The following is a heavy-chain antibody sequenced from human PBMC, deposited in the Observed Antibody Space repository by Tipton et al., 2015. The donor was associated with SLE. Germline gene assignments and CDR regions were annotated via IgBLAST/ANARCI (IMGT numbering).Heavy chain of an antibody. CDR2: IYTDDSTT. CDR1: GFTFSNYW. D-gene: IGHD3-22*01. V-gene: IGHV3-74*01. CDR3: AKEGPVVDVEL. Sequence: SLRLSCAASGFTFSNYWMHWVRQVPGERLLWVSRIYTDDSTTTYADSVKGRFTISRDNAKNTVFLQMNSLRAEDTALYYCAKEGPVVDVELWGQGTLVTVSS. J-gene: IGHJ4*02.